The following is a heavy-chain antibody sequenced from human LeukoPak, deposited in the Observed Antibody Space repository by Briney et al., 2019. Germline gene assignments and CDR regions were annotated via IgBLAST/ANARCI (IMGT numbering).Heavy chain of an antibody. Sequence: SETLSLTCTVSGGSISSSSYYWGWIRQPPGKGLEWIGSIYYSGSTYYNPSLKSRVTISVDTSKNQFSLKLSSVTAADTAVYYCARGLVGGSLFDYWGQGTLVTVSS. CDR3: ARGLVGGSLFDY. D-gene: IGHD1-26*01. V-gene: IGHV4-39*01. CDR1: GGSISSSSYY. CDR2: IYYSGST. J-gene: IGHJ4*02.